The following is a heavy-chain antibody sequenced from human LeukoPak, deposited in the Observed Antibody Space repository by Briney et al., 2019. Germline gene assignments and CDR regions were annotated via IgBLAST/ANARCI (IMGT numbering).Heavy chain of an antibody. CDR2: MNPNSGNT. D-gene: IGHD6-13*01. CDR1: GYTFTSYD. V-gene: IGHV1-8*01. Sequence: ASVKVSCKASGYTFTSYDINWVRQATGHGLEWMGWMNPNSGNTGYAQKFQGRVTMTRNNSISTAYMELSSLRSEDTAVYYCARTDSSSWATYYYYYGMDVWGQGTTVTVSS. J-gene: IGHJ6*02. CDR3: ARTDSSSWATYYYYYGMDV.